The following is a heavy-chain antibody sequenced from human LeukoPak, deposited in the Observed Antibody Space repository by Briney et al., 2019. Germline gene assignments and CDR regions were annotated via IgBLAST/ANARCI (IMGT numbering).Heavy chain of an antibody. V-gene: IGHV5-51*01. CDR3: ARLGGSGTYNPLDS. J-gene: IGHJ4*02. CDR2: IYPGDSDS. D-gene: IGHD3-10*01. Sequence: GESLKISCQGSGYSFSTYWIAWVRQMPGKGLGWMGIIYPGDSDSRYSPSFQGQVTISADKSITTAYLQWSSLTASDTAMYYCARLGGSGTYNPLDSWGQGTLVTVSS. CDR1: GYSFSTYW.